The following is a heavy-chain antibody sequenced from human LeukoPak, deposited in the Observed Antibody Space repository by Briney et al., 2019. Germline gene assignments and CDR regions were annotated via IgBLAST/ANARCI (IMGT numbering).Heavy chain of an antibody. CDR1: GFTFSSYA. CDR3: AKRKDPYYFDY. J-gene: IGHJ4*02. Sequence: GGSLRLSCAASGFTFSSYAMSWVRQAPGRGLEWVSAISGSGGSTYYADSVKGRFTISRDNSKNTLYLQMNSLRAEDTAVYSCAKRKDPYYFDYWGQGTLVTVSS. CDR2: ISGSGGST. V-gene: IGHV3-23*01.